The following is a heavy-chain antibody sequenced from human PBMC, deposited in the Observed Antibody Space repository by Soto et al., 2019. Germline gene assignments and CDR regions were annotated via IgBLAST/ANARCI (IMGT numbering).Heavy chain of an antibody. D-gene: IGHD3-16*01. CDR2: ISSSSSYI. CDR1: GFTFSSYS. V-gene: IGHV3-21*01. Sequence: PGGSLRLSCAASGFTFSSYSMNWVRQAPGKGLEWVSSISSSSSYIYYADSVKGRFTISRDNAKNSLYLQMNSLRAEDTAVYYCAREGAYSKAGPEGKNWFDPWGQGTLVTVSS. CDR3: AREGAYSKAGPEGKNWFDP. J-gene: IGHJ5*02.